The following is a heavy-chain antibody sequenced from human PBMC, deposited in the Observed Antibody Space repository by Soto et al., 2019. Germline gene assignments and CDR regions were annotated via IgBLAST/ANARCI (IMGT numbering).Heavy chain of an antibody. J-gene: IGHJ4*02. CDR1: GFTFSSYE. CDR3: ARGGGYSSSWYPGYYFDY. Sequence: PGGSLRLSCAASGFTFSSYEMNWVRQAPGKGLEWVSYISSSGSTIYYADSVKGRFTISRDNAKNSLYLQMNSLRAEDTAVYYCARGGGYSSSWYPGYYFDYWGQGTLVTVSS. CDR2: ISSSGSTI. V-gene: IGHV3-48*03. D-gene: IGHD6-13*01.